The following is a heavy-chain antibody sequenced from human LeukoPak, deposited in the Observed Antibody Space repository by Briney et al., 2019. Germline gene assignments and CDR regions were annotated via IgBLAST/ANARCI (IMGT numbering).Heavy chain of an antibody. J-gene: IGHJ5*02. CDR1: GGSISSGSYY. Sequence: SQTLSLTCTVSGGSISSGSYYWSWIRQPAGKGLEWIGRIYTSGSTNYNPSLKSRVTISVDTSKNQFSLKLSSVTAADTAVYYCARDHEGYSSVHNQNWFDPWGQGTLVTVSS. CDR2: IYTSGST. V-gene: IGHV4-61*02. D-gene: IGHD6-25*01. CDR3: ARDHEGYSSVHNQNWFDP.